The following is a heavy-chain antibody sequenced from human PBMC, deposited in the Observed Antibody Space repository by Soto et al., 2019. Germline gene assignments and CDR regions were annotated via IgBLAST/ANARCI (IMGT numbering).Heavy chain of an antibody. V-gene: IGHV3-13*01. CDR3: ARGGLATGGSLYYMDV. D-gene: IGHD6-13*01. Sequence: GGSLRLSCAASGFTFRSYDMHWVRQATGKGLEWVSGIGTAGDTYYQGSVKGRFTISRENAKNSLYLQMNNLRAGDTALYYCARGGLATGGSLYYMDVWGKGTTVTVS. J-gene: IGHJ6*03. CDR2: IGTAGDT. CDR1: GFTFRSYD.